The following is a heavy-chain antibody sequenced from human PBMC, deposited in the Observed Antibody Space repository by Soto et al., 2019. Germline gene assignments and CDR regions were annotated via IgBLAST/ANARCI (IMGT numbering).Heavy chain of an antibody. D-gene: IGHD2-2*01. J-gene: IGHJ5*02. V-gene: IGHV2-5*02. Sequence: QITLKESGPTLVEPTETLTLTCSFSGFSLTTSGVGVGWLRQAPGKALECLGIIYWDDDKRYNPPLKNRLTISNDTSKNQVVLSMTYREPVDTATYFCAYRVTYSTYWDAGYFDPWGQGTLVTVS. CDR1: GFSLTTSGVG. CDR2: IYWDDDK. CDR3: AYRVTYSTYWDAGYFDP.